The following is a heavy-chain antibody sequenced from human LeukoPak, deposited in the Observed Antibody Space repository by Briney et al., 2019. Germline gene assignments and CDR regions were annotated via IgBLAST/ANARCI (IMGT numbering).Heavy chain of an antibody. D-gene: IGHD2-2*01. V-gene: IGHV3-30*02. CDR1: GFTFSSYG. CDR2: IRYDGSNK. CDR3: AATYCSNTTCYLFDY. J-gene: IGHJ4*02. Sequence: PGGSLRLSCAASGFTFSSYGMHWVRQAPGKGLEWVAFIRYDGSNKYYIDSVKGRFTISRDNSKNTLYLQMNSLRAEDTAVYYCAATYCSNTTCYLFDYWGQGTLVSVSS.